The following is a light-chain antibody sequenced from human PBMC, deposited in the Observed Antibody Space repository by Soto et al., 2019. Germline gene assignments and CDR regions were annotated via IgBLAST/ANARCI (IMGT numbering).Light chain of an antibody. V-gene: IGKV1-9*01. CDR2: SAS. CDR1: QAMSTY. Sequence: DIQLTQSPSFLYAFVGDTVTITCRASQAMSTYLAWNQQKPGKVPKLMISSASTLQSGVPPRFSGGGSGTEFTLTISTLQPDDSGIYYCQQLNGYQLAFGGGTNVEIK. J-gene: IGKJ4*01. CDR3: QQLNGYQLA.